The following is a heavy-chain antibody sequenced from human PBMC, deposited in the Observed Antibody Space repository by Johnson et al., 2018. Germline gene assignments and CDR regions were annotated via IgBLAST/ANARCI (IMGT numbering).Heavy chain of an antibody. CDR2: IIPIFGTA. J-gene: IGHJ3*02. Sequence: QVQLVQSGAEVKKPGSSVKVSCKASGGTFSSYAISWVRQAPGQGLEWMGGIIPIFGTANYAQQFQGRVTITADESTSTAYMELSSLRSEDQDVYYCATLAGYGDPDDAFDIWGQGTMVTVSS. CDR1: GGTFSSYA. CDR3: ATLAGYGDPDDAFDI. D-gene: IGHD4-17*01. V-gene: IGHV1-69*01.